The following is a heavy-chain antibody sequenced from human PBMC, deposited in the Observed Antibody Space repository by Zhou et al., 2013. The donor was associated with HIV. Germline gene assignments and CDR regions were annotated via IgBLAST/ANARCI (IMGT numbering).Heavy chain of an antibody. Sequence: QVQLMQSGAEVKKPGSSVRVSCKASGDTFRSSYGFTWMRQAPGQGLEWMGRIIPFFGLPNYAQKFQGRVTITADKSTNTAYLELRGLRSEDTALYYCGRGPYYSNTPGGPLDIWGQGTWVTISS. V-gene: IGHV1-69*04. CDR3: GRGPYYSNTPGGPLDI. CDR1: GDTFRSSYG. CDR2: IIPFFGLP. J-gene: IGHJ3*02. D-gene: IGHD1-26*01.